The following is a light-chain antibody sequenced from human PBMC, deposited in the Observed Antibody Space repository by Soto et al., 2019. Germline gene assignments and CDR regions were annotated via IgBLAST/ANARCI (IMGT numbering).Light chain of an antibody. CDR2: EVS. CDR3: SSDAGSNNLV. J-gene: IGLJ3*02. V-gene: IGLV2-8*01. Sequence: SALTQPPSASGSPGQSFTISCTGTISDIGGYDYVSWYQQHPGKAPKLIIYEVSKRPSGVPDRLSGSKSGNTASLTVSGLQAEDEADYYCSSDAGSNNLVFAGGT. CDR1: ISDIGGYDY.